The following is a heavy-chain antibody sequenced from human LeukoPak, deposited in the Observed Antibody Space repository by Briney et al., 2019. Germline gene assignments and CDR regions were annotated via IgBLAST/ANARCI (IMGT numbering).Heavy chain of an antibody. D-gene: IGHD2-2*02. Sequence: GGSLRLSCAASGFTFSSYAMSWVRQAPGKGLEWVSAISGSGGSTYYADSVKGRFTISRDNSKNTLYLQMNSLRAEDTAVYYCATEWGYCSSTSCYTGGYYYYYGMDVWGQGTTVTVSS. CDR3: ATEWGYCSSTSCYTGGYYYYYGMDV. CDR2: ISGSGGST. CDR1: GFTFSSYA. J-gene: IGHJ6*02. V-gene: IGHV3-23*01.